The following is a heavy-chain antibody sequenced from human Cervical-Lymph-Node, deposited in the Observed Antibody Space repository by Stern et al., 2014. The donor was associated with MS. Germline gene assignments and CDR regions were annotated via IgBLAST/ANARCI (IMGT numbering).Heavy chain of an antibody. CDR3: ARGGRGVGLEY. Sequence: VQLVESGGGVVQPGRSLSLSCVASGFPFSTYAMHCVRPAPGKGLEWVAFVSYDGTQRNSTDSVKARFTISRDNSKNTLYLHMNSLRDEDTAVYFCARGGRGVGLEYWGQGALVTVSS. V-gene: IGHV3-30-3*01. J-gene: IGHJ4*02. D-gene: IGHD3-10*01. CDR2: VSYDGTQR. CDR1: GFPFSTYA.